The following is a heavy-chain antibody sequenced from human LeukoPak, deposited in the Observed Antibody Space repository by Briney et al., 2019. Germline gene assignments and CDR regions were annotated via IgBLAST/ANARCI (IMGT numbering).Heavy chain of an antibody. V-gene: IGHV1-46*01. Sequence: ASVKVSCKASGYTFINYYMHWVRQAPGQGLEWMGVINPSGGSTSYAQKFQGRVAMTRDISTNTVYMELNSPRSEDTGIDFCAKGGLPRATPTSHWLDPWGQGTLVTVSS. D-gene: IGHD1-14*01. CDR3: AKGGLPRATPTSHWLDP. CDR1: GYTFINYY. J-gene: IGHJ5*02. CDR2: INPSGGST.